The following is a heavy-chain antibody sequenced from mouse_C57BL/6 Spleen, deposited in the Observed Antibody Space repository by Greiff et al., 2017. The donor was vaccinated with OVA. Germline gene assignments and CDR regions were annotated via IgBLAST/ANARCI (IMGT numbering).Heavy chain of an antibody. D-gene: IGHD1-1*01. V-gene: IGHV1-72*01. CDR1: GYTFTSYW. CDR2: IDPSSGGT. J-gene: IGHJ3*01. CDR3: AREGRSTTVVAPAY. Sequence: QVQLQQPGAELVKPGASVKLSCKASGYTFTSYWMHWVKQRPGRGLEWIGRIDPSSGGTKYTEKFKSKATLTVDKPSSTAYMQLSSLTSEDSAVYYCAREGRSTTVVAPAYWGQGTLVTVSA.